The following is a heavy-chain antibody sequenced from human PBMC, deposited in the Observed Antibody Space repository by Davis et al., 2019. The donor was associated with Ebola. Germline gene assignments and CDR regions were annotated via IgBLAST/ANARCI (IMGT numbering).Heavy chain of an antibody. Sequence: MPSETLSLTCTVSGGSISSGDYYWSWIRQPPGKGLEWIGYIYYSGSTYYNPSLKSRVTTSVDTSKHQFSLTLSSVTAADTAVYYCASAIYSTIFGVAEPDYYGMDVWGQGTTVTVSS. CDR1: GGSISSGDYY. CDR3: ASAIYSTIFGVAEPDYYGMDV. J-gene: IGHJ6*02. D-gene: IGHD3-3*01. CDR2: IYYSGST. V-gene: IGHV4-30-4*01.